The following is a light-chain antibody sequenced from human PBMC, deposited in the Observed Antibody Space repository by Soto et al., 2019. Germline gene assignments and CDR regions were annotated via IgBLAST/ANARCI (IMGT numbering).Light chain of an antibody. V-gene: IGLV2-14*01. Sequence: QSALTQPASVSGSPGQSITISCTGTSSDVGSYNYVSWYQQHPGKAPKRMIYDVGNRPSGVSNRLSGSKYGNTASLTISWLQSEDEAGYYCSSYTSTSALVFRTGTKVTVL. J-gene: IGLJ1*01. CDR1: SSDVGSYNY. CDR2: DVG. CDR3: SSYTSTSALV.